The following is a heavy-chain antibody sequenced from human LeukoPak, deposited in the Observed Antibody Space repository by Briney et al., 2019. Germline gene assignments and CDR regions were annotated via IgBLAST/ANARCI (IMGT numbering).Heavy chain of an antibody. CDR3: ARDHSSDILTGYFKGDAFDI. Sequence: ASVKVSCKVSGYTLTELSMHWVRQAPGKGLEWMGGFDPEDGETIYAQKLQGRVTMTTDTSTSTAYMELRSLRSDDTAVYYCARDHSSDILTGYFKGDAFDIWGQGTMVTVSS. J-gene: IGHJ3*02. D-gene: IGHD3-9*01. V-gene: IGHV1-24*01. CDR2: FDPEDGET. CDR1: GYTLTELS.